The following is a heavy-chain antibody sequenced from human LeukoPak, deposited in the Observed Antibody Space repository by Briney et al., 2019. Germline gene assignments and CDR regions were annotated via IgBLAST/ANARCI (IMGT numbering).Heavy chain of an antibody. CDR3: ARGSGGGSGNNYKDHYYGMDV. CDR1: GGSLSGCY. Sequence: SETLSLTCAVYGGSLSGCYWSWFRQPPGKGLEWIGEINHSGSTKYNPSLKSRVTMSVDTSQNQFSLKLNSVTAADTAVYYCARGSGGGSGNNYKDHYYGMDVWGQGTTVTVSS. V-gene: IGHV4-34*01. J-gene: IGHJ6*02. CDR2: INHSGST. D-gene: IGHD3-10*01.